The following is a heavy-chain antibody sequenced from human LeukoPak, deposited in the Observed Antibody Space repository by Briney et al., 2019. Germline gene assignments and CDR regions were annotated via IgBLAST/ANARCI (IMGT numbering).Heavy chain of an antibody. V-gene: IGHV4-39*01. CDR1: VGSLSSSSYY. J-gene: IGHJ4*02. CDR3: ARHSTSSTMFDY. CDR2: IYYSGST. Sequence: SETLSLTCTVSVGSLSSSSYYWGWIRQPPGRGLEWIGSIYYSGSTYYNPSLKSRVTISVDTSKNQFSLKLSSVTAADTAVYYCARHSTSSTMFDYWGQGTLVTVSS. D-gene: IGHD2-2*01.